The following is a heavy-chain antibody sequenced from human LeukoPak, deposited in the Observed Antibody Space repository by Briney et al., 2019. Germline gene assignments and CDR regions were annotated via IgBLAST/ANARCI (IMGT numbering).Heavy chain of an antibody. CDR3: AREEIVDHYFDY. D-gene: IGHD3-22*01. J-gene: IGHJ4*02. CDR1: GGSISSGGYY. CDR2: ISNGGST. V-gene: IGHV4-31*03. Sequence: PSETLSLTCTVSGGSISSGGYYWSWIRQHPGKGLEWIGYISNGGSTYGNPSLKSRVTISVDTSKNQFSLKLSSVTAADTAVYYCAREEIVDHYFDYWGQGTLVTVSS.